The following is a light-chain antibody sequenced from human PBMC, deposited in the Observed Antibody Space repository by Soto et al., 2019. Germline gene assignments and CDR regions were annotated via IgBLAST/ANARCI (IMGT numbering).Light chain of an antibody. CDR1: QSVSNS. J-gene: IGKJ1*01. V-gene: IGKV3-15*01. CDR2: GAS. CDR3: QQYNNWLTWT. Sequence: EIVITPSPATLSVSPGERATLSCRASQSVSNSLAWYQQKPGQAPRLLIYGASTRATGIPARFSGSGSGTEFTLTISSLQSEDFAVYYCQQYNNWLTWTFGQGTKVDI.